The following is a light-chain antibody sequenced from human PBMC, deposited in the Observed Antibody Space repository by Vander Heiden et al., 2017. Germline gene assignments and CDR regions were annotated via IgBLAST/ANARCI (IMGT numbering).Light chain of an antibody. CDR2: QDT. Sequence: SFELAQPPSVSVSPGQTASITCSGYELGDKYACWYQQKPGQSPVLVIYQDTKRPSGIPERSSGSNSGNTATLTISGTEAMDEADYFCQAWDNNTVIFGGGTKLSVL. CDR3: QAWDNNTVI. V-gene: IGLV3-1*01. J-gene: IGLJ2*01. CDR1: ELGDKY.